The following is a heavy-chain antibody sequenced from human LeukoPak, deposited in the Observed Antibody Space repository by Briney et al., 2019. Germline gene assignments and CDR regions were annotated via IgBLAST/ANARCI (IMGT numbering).Heavy chain of an antibody. CDR3: ARFEVNHEDSSSFYYFDY. CDR2: IYPDDSDT. Sequence: GESLKISCRVSGYAFASYWIGWVRQVPGEGLEWMGIIYPDDSDTKYSPSFQGQVTFSADKSTNTAYLQWSSLKASDTAMYYCARFEVNHEDSSSFYYFDYWGQGTLVTVSS. J-gene: IGHJ4*02. D-gene: IGHD3-22*01. CDR1: GYAFASYW. V-gene: IGHV5-51*01.